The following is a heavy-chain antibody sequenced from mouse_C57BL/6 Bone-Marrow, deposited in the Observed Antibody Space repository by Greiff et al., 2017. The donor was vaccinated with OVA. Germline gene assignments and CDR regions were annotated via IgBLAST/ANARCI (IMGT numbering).Heavy chain of an antibody. Sequence: VQLKQSVAELVRPGASVKLSCTASGFHIKNTYMHWVKQRPEQGLEWIGRIDPANGNTKYAPKFQGKATITADTSSNTAYLQLSSLTSEDTAIYYCARGDYWGQGTTLTVSS. J-gene: IGHJ2*01. V-gene: IGHV14-3*01. CDR2: IDPANGNT. CDR1: GFHIKNTY. CDR3: ARGDY.